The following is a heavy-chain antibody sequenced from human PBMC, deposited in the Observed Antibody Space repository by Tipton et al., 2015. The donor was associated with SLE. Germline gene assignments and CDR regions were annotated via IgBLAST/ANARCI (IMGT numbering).Heavy chain of an antibody. CDR1: GGSISSYY. V-gene: IGHV4-4*09. J-gene: IGHJ3*02. D-gene: IGHD6-13*01. CDR2: IYTSGST. CDR3: VRSAAAATGDAFDI. Sequence: GLVKPSETLSLTCTVSGGSISSYYWSWIRQPPGKGLEWIGYIYTSGSTNYNPSLKSRVTISVDTSKNQFSLKLSSVTAADTAVYYCVRSAAAATGDAFDIWGQGTMVTVSS.